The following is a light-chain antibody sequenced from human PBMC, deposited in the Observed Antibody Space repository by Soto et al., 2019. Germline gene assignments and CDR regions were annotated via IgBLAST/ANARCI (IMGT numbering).Light chain of an antibody. V-gene: IGKV1-5*03. CDR1: QSISSW. J-gene: IGKJ4*01. Sequence: DIPMTQSPSTLSASVGDRVTITCRASQSISSWLAWYQQKPGKAPKSLIYKASSLESGVPSRFSGSGSGTEFTLTINSLQPDDFATYYCQQYNSYPLTFGGGTKVEIK. CDR2: KAS. CDR3: QQYNSYPLT.